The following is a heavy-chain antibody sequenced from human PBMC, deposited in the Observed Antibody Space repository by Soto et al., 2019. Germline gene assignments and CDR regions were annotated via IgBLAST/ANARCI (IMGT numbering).Heavy chain of an antibody. CDR3: ARDFPPIGYYYGSGSSPFDY. Sequence: GGSLRLSCAASGFTFSSYSMNWVRQAPGKGLEWVSSISSSSSSYIYYADSVKGRFTISRDNAKNSLYLQMNSLRAEDTAVYYCARDFPPIGYYYGSGSSPFDYWGQGTLVTVSS. D-gene: IGHD3-10*01. CDR1: GFTFSSYS. V-gene: IGHV3-21*01. CDR2: ISSSSSSYI. J-gene: IGHJ4*02.